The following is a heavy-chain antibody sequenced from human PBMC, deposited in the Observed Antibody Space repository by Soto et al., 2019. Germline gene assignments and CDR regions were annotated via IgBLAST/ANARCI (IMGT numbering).Heavy chain of an antibody. V-gene: IGHV3-30-3*01. J-gene: IGHJ6*02. D-gene: IGHD5-18*01. CDR1: GFTFSSYA. CDR2: ISYDGSNK. Sequence: PGGSLRLSCSASGFTFSSYAMHWARQAPGKGLEWVAVISYDGSNKYYADSVKGRFTISRDNSKNTLYLQMNSLRAEDTAVYYCARDWAIQLWFRYYYGMDVWGQGTSVTVSS. CDR3: ARDWAIQLWFRYYYGMDV.